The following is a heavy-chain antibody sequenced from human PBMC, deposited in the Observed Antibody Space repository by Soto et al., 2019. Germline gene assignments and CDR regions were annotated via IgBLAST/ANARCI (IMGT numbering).Heavy chain of an antibody. CDR1: GYTFTSYG. Sequence: EASVKVSCKASGYTFTSYGISWVRQAPGQGLEWMGWISAYNGNTNYAQKLQGRVTMTTDTSTSTAYMELRSLRSDDTAVYYCARGCEDSLHDIVVVPAAICASGNLDPWGQGTLVTVPQ. J-gene: IGHJ5*02. CDR2: ISAYNGNT. D-gene: IGHD2-2*01. CDR3: ARGCEDSLHDIVVVPAAICASGNLDP. V-gene: IGHV1-18*01.